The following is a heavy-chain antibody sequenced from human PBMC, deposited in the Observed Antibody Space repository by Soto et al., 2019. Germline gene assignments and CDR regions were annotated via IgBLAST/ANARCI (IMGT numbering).Heavy chain of an antibody. D-gene: IGHD6-19*01. CDR1: GYTLTELS. CDR2: FDPEDGET. CDR3: ATSPPGSGWYMNAFDI. J-gene: IGHJ3*02. Sequence: GASVKVSCKVSGYTLTELSMHWVRQAPGKGLEWMGGFDPEDGETIYAQKFQGRVTMTEDTSTDTAYMELSSLRSEDTAVYYRATSPPGSGWYMNAFDIWGQGTMVTVSS. V-gene: IGHV1-24*01.